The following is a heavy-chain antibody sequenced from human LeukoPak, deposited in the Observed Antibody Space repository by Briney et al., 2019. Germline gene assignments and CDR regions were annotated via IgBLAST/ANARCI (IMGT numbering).Heavy chain of an antibody. J-gene: IGHJ5*02. CDR1: GGSISSYY. Sequence: SETLSLTCTVSGGSISSYYWSWIRQPAGKGLEWIGRIYTSGSTNYNPSLKSRVTMSVDTSKNQFSLKLSSVTAADTAVYYCAGDPAYYDILTGSNWFDPWGQGTLATVSS. CDR3: AGDPAYYDILTGSNWFDP. V-gene: IGHV4-4*07. CDR2: IYTSGST. D-gene: IGHD3-9*01.